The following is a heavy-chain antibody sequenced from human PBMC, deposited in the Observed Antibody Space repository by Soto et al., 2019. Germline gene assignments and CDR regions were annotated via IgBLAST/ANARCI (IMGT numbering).Heavy chain of an antibody. CDR2: INPNSGGT. D-gene: IGHD3-22*01. CDR1: GYTFTGYY. V-gene: IGHV1-2*04. Sequence: ASVKVSCKAPGYTFTGYYMHWVRQAPGQGLEWMGWINPNSGGTNYAQKFQGWVTMTRDTSISTAYMELSRLRSDDTAVYYCARDYYASSGLIHYFDYWGQGGLVTVSS. CDR3: ARDYYASSGLIHYFDY. J-gene: IGHJ4*02.